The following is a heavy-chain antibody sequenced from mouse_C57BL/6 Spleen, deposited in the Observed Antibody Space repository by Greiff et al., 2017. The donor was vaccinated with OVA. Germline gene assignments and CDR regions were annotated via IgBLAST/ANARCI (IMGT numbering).Heavy chain of an antibody. Sequence: QVQLKQPGAELVKPGASVKLSCKASGYTFTSYWMHWVKQRPGQGLEWIGMIHPNSGSTNYNEKFKSKATLTVYKSSSTAYMQLSSLTSEDSAVYYCARRGFTTVVATDFDVWGTGTTVTVSS. J-gene: IGHJ1*03. CDR2: IHPNSGST. V-gene: IGHV1-64*01. D-gene: IGHD1-1*01. CDR3: ARRGFTTVVATDFDV. CDR1: GYTFTSYW.